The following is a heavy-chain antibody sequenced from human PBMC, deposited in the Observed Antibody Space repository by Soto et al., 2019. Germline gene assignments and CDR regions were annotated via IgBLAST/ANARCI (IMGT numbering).Heavy chain of an antibody. Sequence: PWETLSLTCTVSGGCSSTDYWTWVRDPPGKGLEWIGYIYDSGSTYYNPSLKSRVTISVDTSKNQFSLKLSSVTAADTAVYYCASYGYCYFDYWGQRTLVTVS. J-gene: IGHJ4*03. CDR1: GGCSSTDY. CDR2: IYDSGST. D-gene: IGHD4-17*01. CDR3: ASYGYCYFDY. V-gene: IGHV4-4*08.